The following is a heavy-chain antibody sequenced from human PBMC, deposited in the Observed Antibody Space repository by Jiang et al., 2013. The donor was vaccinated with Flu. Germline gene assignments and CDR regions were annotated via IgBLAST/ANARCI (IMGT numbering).Heavy chain of an antibody. J-gene: IGHJ4*02. CDR3: ARHVRDSSSWYVPWSPCYFDY. Sequence: SLTCTVSGGSISSYYWSWIRQPPGKGLEWIGYIYYSGSTNYNPSLKSRVTISVDTSKNQFSLKLSSVTAADTAVYYCARHVRDSSSWYVPWSPCYFDYWGQGTLVTVSS. CDR2: IYYSGST. D-gene: IGHD6-13*01. V-gene: IGHV4-59*08. CDR1: GGSISSYY.